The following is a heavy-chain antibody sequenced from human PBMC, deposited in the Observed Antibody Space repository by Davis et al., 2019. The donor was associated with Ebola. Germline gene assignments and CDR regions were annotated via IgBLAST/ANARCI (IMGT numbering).Heavy chain of an antibody. Sequence: HTGGSLRLSCAASGFTFSSYWMHWVRQAPGKGLVWVAHINRDGSSTGYADSVKGRFTISRDNAKNTLYLQMDSLRPDDTAVYYCARDFFEYSSSSFSDYWGQGTLVTVSS. CDR3: ARDFFEYSSSSFSDY. J-gene: IGHJ4*02. V-gene: IGHV3-74*01. CDR2: INRDGSST. CDR1: GFTFSSYW. D-gene: IGHD6-6*01.